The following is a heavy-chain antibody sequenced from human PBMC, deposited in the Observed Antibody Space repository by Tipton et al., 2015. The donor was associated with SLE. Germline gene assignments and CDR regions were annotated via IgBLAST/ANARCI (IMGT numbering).Heavy chain of an antibody. J-gene: IGHJ3*02. CDR2: ISGYSGDT. D-gene: IGHD1-26*01. CDR1: GYAFTSYG. Sequence: QLVQSGAEVRKPGASVKVSCKASGYAFTSYGITWVRQAPGQGLEWMAWISGYSGDTNVAQKFQGRVTVSRDTSTSTAYMDLRSLRSDDTAVYYCARGGWVDPFDIWGQGTMVTVSS. CDR3: ARGGWVDPFDI. V-gene: IGHV1-18*01.